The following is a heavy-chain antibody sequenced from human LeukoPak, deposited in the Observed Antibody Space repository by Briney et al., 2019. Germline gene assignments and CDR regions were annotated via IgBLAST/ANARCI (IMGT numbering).Heavy chain of an antibody. J-gene: IGHJ5*02. CDR1: GFMFSSNW. Sequence: GGSLRLSCAASGFMFSSNWMSWVRLAPGKGLEWVANIKEDGTETYYVDSVKGRFTISRDNAKNTLYLQMNSLRAEDTAVYYCASRATVTTDRFWFDPWGQGTLVTVSS. V-gene: IGHV3-7*03. D-gene: IGHD4-11*01. CDR3: ASRATVTTDRFWFDP. CDR2: IKEDGTET.